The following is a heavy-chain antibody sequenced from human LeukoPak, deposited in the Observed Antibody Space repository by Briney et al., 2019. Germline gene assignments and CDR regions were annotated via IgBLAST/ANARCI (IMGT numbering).Heavy chain of an antibody. Sequence: SQTLSLTCTLSVGSISSGDDYWRWIRQPPGKGLEWIGYIYYSGSTYYNPSLKSPVTISVDTSKNQFSLKLTSVNAADTAAYCCASSTVPAAIPYFDYWGQGTLVTVSS. CDR2: IYYSGST. CDR3: ASSTVPAAIPYFDY. D-gene: IGHD2-2*02. CDR1: VGSISSGDDY. V-gene: IGHV4-30-4*01. J-gene: IGHJ4*02.